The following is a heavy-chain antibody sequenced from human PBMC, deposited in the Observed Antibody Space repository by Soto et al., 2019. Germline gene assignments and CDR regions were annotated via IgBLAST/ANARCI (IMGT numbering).Heavy chain of an antibody. CDR1: GYTFTSYG. CDR2: ISAYNGNT. J-gene: IGHJ6*03. CDR3: ASNVGGSGSYYKSYYYMDV. D-gene: IGHD3-10*01. Sequence: ASVKVSCKASGYTFTSYGISWVRQAPGQGLEWMGWISAYNGNTNYAQKLQGRVTMTTDTSTSTAYMELRSLRSDDTAVYYCASNVGGSGSYYKSYYYMDVWGKGTTVTVSS. V-gene: IGHV1-18*01.